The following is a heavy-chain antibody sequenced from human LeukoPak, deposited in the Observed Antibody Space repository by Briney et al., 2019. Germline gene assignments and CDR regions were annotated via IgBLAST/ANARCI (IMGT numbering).Heavy chain of an antibody. J-gene: IGHJ4*02. CDR3: ARVGQRFLEWLYLAEGVGLYYFDY. CDR1: GGTFSSYA. D-gene: IGHD3-3*01. Sequence: SVKVSCKASGGTFSSYAISWVRQAPGQGLEWMGGIIPILGTANYAQKFQGRVTITADESTSTAYMELSSLRSEDTAVYYCARVGQRFLEWLYLAEGVGLYYFDYWGQGTLVTVSS. V-gene: IGHV1-69*13. CDR2: IIPILGTA.